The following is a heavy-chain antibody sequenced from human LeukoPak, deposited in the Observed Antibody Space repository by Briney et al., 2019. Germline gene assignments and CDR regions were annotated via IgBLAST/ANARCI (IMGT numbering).Heavy chain of an antibody. J-gene: IGHJ4*02. CDR1: GFTFSSYG. V-gene: IGHV3-23*01. Sequence: GGSLRLSCAASGFTFSSYGMSWVRQAPGQGLEWVSGIRGRGGSTYYADYVKGRFTISRDNSKNTLYLQMNSLRAEDTAVYYCAKDFWSGYYVGYFDYWGQGTLVTVSS. CDR2: IRGRGGST. D-gene: IGHD3-3*01. CDR3: AKDFWSGYYVGYFDY.